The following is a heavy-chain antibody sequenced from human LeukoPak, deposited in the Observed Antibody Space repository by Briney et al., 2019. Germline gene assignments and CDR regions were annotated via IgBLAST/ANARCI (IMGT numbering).Heavy chain of an antibody. CDR1: GFTFSDYS. CDR2: ISTSSTYI. J-gene: IGHJ4*02. V-gene: IGHV3-21*01. Sequence: RTGGSLRLSCAAPGFTFSDYSMNWVRQAPGKGLEWVSSISTSSTYIYYADSVKGRFTISRDNAKNSLYLHMNSLRAEDTAVYYCARDPQLRHYYDTSGSYYFDYWGQGTLVTVSS. D-gene: IGHD3-22*01. CDR3: ARDPQLRHYYDTSGSYYFDY.